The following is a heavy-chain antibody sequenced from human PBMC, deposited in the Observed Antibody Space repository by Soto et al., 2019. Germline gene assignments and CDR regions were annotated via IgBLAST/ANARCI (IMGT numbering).Heavy chain of an antibody. J-gene: IGHJ3*02. V-gene: IGHV6-1*01. CDR2: TYYTSKWYN. Sequence: QVQLQQSGPGLVKPSQTLSLTCGISGDSVFSNNVAWNWIRQSPSRGLEWLGRTYYTSKWYNEYSVSVKSRITINPDTSKNQFSLQLNSVTPEDTAVYYCVIRRNCAFDIWGQGTMVTVSS. CDR3: VIRRNCAFDI. CDR1: GDSVFSNNVA.